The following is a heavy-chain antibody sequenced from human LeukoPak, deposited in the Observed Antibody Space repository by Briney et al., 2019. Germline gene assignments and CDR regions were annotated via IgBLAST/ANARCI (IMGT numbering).Heavy chain of an antibody. CDR3: ARGGSSTDYYYYYGMDV. V-gene: IGHV3-53*01. CDR2: IFSCGST. D-gene: IGHD2-2*01. J-gene: IGHJ6*01. Sequence: PVGSLRLSCAASGFTVSSNHLSWVRQAPGKGLECVSVIFSCGSTYYADSVKGRFTISRDNSKNTLYLQKNSLRAEDTAVYYCARGGSSTDYYYYYGMDVWGQGTTVTVSS. CDR1: GFTVSSNH.